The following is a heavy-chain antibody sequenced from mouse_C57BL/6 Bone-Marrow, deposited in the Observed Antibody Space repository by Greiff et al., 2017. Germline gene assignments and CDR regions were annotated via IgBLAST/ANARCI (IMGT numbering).Heavy chain of an antibody. CDR3: ATILYTLAY. CDR2: IDPENGDT. D-gene: IGHD1-3*01. Sequence: VQLQQSGAELVRPGASVKLSCTASGFNFNDYYMHWVKQRPEQGLEWIGWIDPENGDTEYAPKFQGKATITADTSSNTAYLQLTSLTSEDTAVYYCATILYTLAYWGQGTLVTVSA. CDR1: GFNFNDYY. V-gene: IGHV14-4*01. J-gene: IGHJ3*01.